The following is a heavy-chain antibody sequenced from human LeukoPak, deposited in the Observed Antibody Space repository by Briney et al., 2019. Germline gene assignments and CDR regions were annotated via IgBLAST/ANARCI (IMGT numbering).Heavy chain of an antibody. CDR3: ARGHIVVVTAMGAAYDFDY. J-gene: IGHJ4*02. Sequence: PGGSLRLSCAASGFTFSSYWMSWVRQAPGKGLEWVANIKQDGSEKYYVDSVKGRFTIPRDNAKNSLYLQMNSLRAEDTAVYYCARGHIVVVTAMGAAYDFDYWGQGTLVTVSS. V-gene: IGHV3-7*01. D-gene: IGHD2-21*02. CDR2: IKQDGSEK. CDR1: GFTFSSYW.